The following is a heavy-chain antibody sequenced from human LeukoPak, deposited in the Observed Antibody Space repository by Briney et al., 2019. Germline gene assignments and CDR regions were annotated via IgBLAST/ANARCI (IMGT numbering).Heavy chain of an antibody. CDR2: INHSGST. Sequence: KPSETLSLTCAVYGGSFSGYYWSWIRQPPGKGLEWIGEINHSGSTNYNPSLKSQVTISVDTSKNQFSLKLSSVTAADTAVYYCARVGDQDSSSWRTGNWFDPWGQGTLVTVSS. CDR1: GGSFSGYY. CDR3: ARVGDQDSSSWRTGNWFDP. D-gene: IGHD6-13*01. V-gene: IGHV4-34*01. J-gene: IGHJ5*02.